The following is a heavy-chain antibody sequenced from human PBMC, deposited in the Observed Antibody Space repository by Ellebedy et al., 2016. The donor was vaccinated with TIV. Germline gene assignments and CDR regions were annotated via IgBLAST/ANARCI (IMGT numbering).Heavy chain of an antibody. D-gene: IGHD2-21*02. CDR2: SSSTDKE. Sequence: SGPTLVKSTETLTLTCTVSGFSLSNIIMGVSWIRQPPGKALEWLAHSSSTDKESYSTSLKSRLSISKDASKGQVVLTMTNMAPVDTATYYCARTLLYCGGDCSFLFDFWGPGTLVAVSS. J-gene: IGHJ4*02. CDR1: GFSLSNIIMG. V-gene: IGHV2-26*01. CDR3: ARTLLYCGGDCSFLFDF.